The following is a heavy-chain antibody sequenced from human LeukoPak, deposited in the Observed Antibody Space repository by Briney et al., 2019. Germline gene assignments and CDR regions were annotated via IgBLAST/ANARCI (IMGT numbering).Heavy chain of an antibody. V-gene: IGHV1-46*01. CDR2: INASGGST. CDR1: GYTFTSYY. D-gene: IGHD2-2*01. CDR3: ARGLKPPWDSTDYHD. Sequence: ASVKVSCKASGYTFTSYYTHWVRQAPGQGLEWMGIINASGGSTSYAQKFQGRVTVTRDTSTSTVYMELSSLRSKDTAVYYCARGLKPPWDSTDYHDWGQGTLVTVSS. J-gene: IGHJ4*02.